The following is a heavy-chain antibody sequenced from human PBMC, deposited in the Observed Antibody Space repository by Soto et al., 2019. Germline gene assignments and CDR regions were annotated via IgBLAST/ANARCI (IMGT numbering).Heavy chain of an antibody. CDR2: IYYSGST. J-gene: IGHJ4*02. Sequence: PSETLSLTCTVSGGSVSSGSYYWSWIRQPPGKGLEWIGYIYYSGSTNCNPSLKSRVTISVDTSKNQFSLKLSSVTAADTAVYYCARGNNPMVRGVTFDYWGQGTLVTVSS. D-gene: IGHD3-10*01. CDR3: ARGNNPMVRGVTFDY. V-gene: IGHV4-61*01. CDR1: GGSVSSGSYY.